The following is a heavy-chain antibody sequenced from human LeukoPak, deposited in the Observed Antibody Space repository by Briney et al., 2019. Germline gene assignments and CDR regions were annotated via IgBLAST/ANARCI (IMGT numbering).Heavy chain of an antibody. D-gene: IGHD5-18*01. Sequence: SGTLSLTCAVSGASISSSNWWSWVRQSPGKGLEWIGEIYPSGSTKYNPSLKSRVTMSVDKSKNQFSLKLNSVTAADTAVYYCASTDRAVLYWGQGTPVTVSS. CDR1: GASISSSNW. V-gene: IGHV4-4*02. CDR3: ASTDRAVLY. J-gene: IGHJ4*02. CDR2: IYPSGST.